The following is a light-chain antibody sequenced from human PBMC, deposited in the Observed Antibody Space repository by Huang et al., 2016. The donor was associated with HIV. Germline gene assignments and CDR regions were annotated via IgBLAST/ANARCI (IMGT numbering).Light chain of an antibody. CDR2: WAS. J-gene: IGKJ3*01. CDR3: QQYYNTPFT. CDR1: QSLLYRSNNKNY. Sequence: DIVMTQSPDSLAVSLGERAAINCKSSQSLLYRSNNKNYLAWYQQKPGQPPKLLIYWASTRESGVPDRFSGSGSGTDFTLTISSLQAADVAVYYCQQYYNTPFTFGPGTKVEIK. V-gene: IGKV4-1*01.